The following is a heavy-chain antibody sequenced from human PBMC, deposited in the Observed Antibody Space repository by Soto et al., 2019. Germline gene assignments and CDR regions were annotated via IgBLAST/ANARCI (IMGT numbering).Heavy chain of an antibody. V-gene: IGHV3-74*01. CDR3: AGDSSGYYFLDC. J-gene: IGHJ4*02. CDR1: GLTFSSYW. Sequence: EVQLVESGGGLVQPGGSLRLSCAASGLTFSSYWMHWVRKVPGKGLVWVSRINSDGSNIRYADSAKGRFTTSRDNAKNTLYLQMNSLRAEDTAVYYCAGDSSGYYFLDCWGQGTLVTVSS. CDR2: INSDGSNI. D-gene: IGHD3-22*01.